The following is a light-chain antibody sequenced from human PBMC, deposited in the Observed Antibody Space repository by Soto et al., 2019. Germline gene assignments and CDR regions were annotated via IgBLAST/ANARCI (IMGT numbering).Light chain of an antibody. CDR1: QTVLKNY. CDR2: DAS. J-gene: IGKJ1*01. CDR3: QQCATSPLT. V-gene: IGKV3-20*01. Sequence: EIVLTQSPDTLSLSPGERATLSCRTSQTVLKNYLAWYQQKPGQAPRLLIYDASRRASGIPDGFSGSGSGTDFTLTINRLEPEDFAVYYCQQCATSPLTFGQGTRVEIK.